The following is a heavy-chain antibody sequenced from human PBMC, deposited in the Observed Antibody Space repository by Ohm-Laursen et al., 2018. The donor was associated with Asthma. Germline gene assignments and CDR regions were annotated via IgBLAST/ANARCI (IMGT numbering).Heavy chain of an antibody. D-gene: IGHD3-10*01. J-gene: IGHJ6*02. Sequence: GASVKVSCKASGGTFSSYAISWVRQAPGQGLEWMGGIIPIFGTANYAQKFQGRVTITADESTSTAYMELSSLRSEDTAVYYCARDRRGVIIEAPHYYGMDVWGQGTTVTVSS. CDR2: IIPIFGTA. V-gene: IGHV1-69*13. CDR3: ARDRRGVIIEAPHYYGMDV. CDR1: GGTFSSYA.